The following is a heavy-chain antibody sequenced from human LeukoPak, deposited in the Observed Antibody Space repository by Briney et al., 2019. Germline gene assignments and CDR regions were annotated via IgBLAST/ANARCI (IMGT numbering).Heavy chain of an antibody. CDR3: ARDVRITIFGVVSPDY. CDR1: GYTFTGYY. D-gene: IGHD3-3*01. CDR2: INPNSGNT. J-gene: IGHJ4*02. V-gene: IGHV1-8*02. Sequence: GASVKVSCKASGYTFTGYYMHWVRQAPGQGLEWMGWINPNSGNTGYAQKFQGRVTMTRNTSISTAYMELRSLRSDDTAVYYCARDVRITIFGVVSPDYWGQGTLVTVSS.